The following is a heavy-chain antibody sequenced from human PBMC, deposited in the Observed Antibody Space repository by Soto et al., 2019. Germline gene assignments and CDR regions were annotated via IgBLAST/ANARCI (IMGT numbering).Heavy chain of an antibody. CDR2: VNPSGGSA. Sequence: GASVKVSCKTSGYIFTAYSMHWVRQAPGQGLEWMGVVNPSGGSAHYAQSFEGRVTLTRDTSTSTFYMELSSLRSEDTAVYYCAREENCRGGTCYSEYFHHWGQGTLVIVSS. V-gene: IGHV1-46*01. J-gene: IGHJ1*01. CDR3: AREENCRGGTCYSEYFHH. CDR1: GYIFTAYS. D-gene: IGHD2-15*01.